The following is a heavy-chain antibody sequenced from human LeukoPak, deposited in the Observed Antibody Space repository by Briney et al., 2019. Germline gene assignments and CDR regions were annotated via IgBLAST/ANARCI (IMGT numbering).Heavy chain of an antibody. V-gene: IGHV1-46*01. D-gene: IGHD2-15*01. Sequence: ASVKVSCKASGYTFTSYHMHWVRQAPGQGLEWMGIINPSGGSTNYAQKFQGRVTMTRDMSTSTVYMELSSLRSEDAAVYYCARLYTATSDYWGQGTLVTVSS. CDR3: ARLYTATSDY. CDR1: GYTFTSYH. J-gene: IGHJ4*02. CDR2: INPSGGST.